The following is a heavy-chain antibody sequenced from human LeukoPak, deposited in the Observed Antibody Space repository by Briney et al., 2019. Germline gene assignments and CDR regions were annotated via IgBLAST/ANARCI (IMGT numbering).Heavy chain of an antibody. CDR3: VRDGEGVAISVNYWFDP. CDR1: GFTFTSYD. Sequence: ASVQVSCKASGFTFTSYDINWVRQTTGQGLEWMGWMNPNNGNTGYAQKFQGRVTMTRDTSISTAYMELRSLRSEDTAMYYCVRDGEGVAISVNYWFDPWGQGTLVSVSS. CDR2: MNPNNGNT. J-gene: IGHJ5*02. V-gene: IGHV1-8*01. D-gene: IGHD3-10*01.